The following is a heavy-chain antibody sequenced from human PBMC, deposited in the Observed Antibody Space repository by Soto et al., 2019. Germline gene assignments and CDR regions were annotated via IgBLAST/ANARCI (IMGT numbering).Heavy chain of an antibody. CDR1: GGSISSYY. V-gene: IGHV4-59*01. CDR2: IYYSGST. Sequence: QVQLQESGPGLVKPSETLSLTCTVSGGSISSYYWSWIRQPPGKGLEWIGYIYYSGSTNYNPSLKRRVTISVDTSKNQFSLKLSSVTAADTAVYFCASVRAILLQNPSASYDAFDICGQGTMVTVSS. D-gene: IGHD3-10*02. J-gene: IGHJ3*02. CDR3: ASVRAILLQNPSASYDAFDI.